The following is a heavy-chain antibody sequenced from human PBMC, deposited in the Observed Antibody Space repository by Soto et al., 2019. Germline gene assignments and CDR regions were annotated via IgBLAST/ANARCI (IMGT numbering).Heavy chain of an antibody. CDR1: GFTFTDYS. CDR2: ISASRTTI. CDR3: ARDGRRGYDLDV. J-gene: IGHJ6*02. D-gene: IGHD1-26*01. V-gene: IGHV3-48*02. Sequence: EGQLVESGGGLVQPGGSLRLSCIVSGFTFTDYSLNWVRQAPGKGLERLSYISASRTTIYYAGSVRGRFTVSRDNAKNSLYLQMNSLRDEDTAVYYCARDGRRGYDLDVWGQRTMVTVSS.